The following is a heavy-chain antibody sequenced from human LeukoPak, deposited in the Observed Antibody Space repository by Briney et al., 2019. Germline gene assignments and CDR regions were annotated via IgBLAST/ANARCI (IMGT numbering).Heavy chain of an antibody. J-gene: IGHJ4*02. CDR3: ARASTIFGHFAY. CDR2: IYYSGST. CDR1: GGPISSTTYY. D-gene: IGHD3-3*01. V-gene: IGHV4-39*07. Sequence: SETLSLTYTVSGGPISSTTYYWGWIRQPPGKGLEWIGSIYYSGSTYYNPSLKSRLTISVDTSKNQFSLKLSSVTAADTAVYYCARASTIFGHFAYWGRGTLVTVSS.